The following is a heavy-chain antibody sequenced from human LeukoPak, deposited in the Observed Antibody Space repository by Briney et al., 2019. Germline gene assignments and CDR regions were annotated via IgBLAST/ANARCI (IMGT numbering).Heavy chain of an antibody. Sequence: GGTLRLSCAASGFTFSSYGMSCVRQAPGKGLEWVSAISGSGGSTYYADSVKGRFTISRDNSKNTLYLQLNRLRAEDTAVYYCAELGITMIGGVWGKGTTVTISS. CDR3: AELGITMIGGV. J-gene: IGHJ6*04. V-gene: IGHV3-23*01. CDR2: ISGSGGST. CDR1: GFTFSSYG. D-gene: IGHD3-10*02.